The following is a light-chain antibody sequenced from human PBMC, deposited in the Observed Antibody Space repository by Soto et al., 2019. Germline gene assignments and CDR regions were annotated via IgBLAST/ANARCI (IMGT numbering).Light chain of an antibody. CDR1: SSDVGGYKY. CDR3: SSYAGINNLMV. J-gene: IGLJ1*01. Sequence: QSALTQPPSASGSPGQSVTISCTVTSSDVGGYKYVSLYQQHPGKAPKLMIFEGNKRPSGVPDRFSGSKSGNTASLTVSGLQAKDDADYYYSSYAGINNLMVFGTGNKLTVL. V-gene: IGLV2-8*01. CDR2: EGN.